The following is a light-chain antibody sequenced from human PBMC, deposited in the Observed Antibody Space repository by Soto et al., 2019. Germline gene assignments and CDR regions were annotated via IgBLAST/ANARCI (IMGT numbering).Light chain of an antibody. V-gene: IGKV3-15*01. J-gene: IGKJ1*01. CDR1: QSVSSN. Sequence: EIVMTQSPATLSVSPGARATLSCRASQSVSSNLAWYQQKPGQAPRLLIYGASTRATGIPARFSGSGSGTEFTLTISSLQSGDFAVYYCQQYDNWPPWTFGQGTKVEIK. CDR2: GAS. CDR3: QQYDNWPPWT.